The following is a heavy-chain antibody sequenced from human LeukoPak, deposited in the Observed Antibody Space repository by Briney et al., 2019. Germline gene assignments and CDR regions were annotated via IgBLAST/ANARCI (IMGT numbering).Heavy chain of an antibody. CDR2: ISGIGGYT. D-gene: IGHD2-21*01. V-gene: IGHV3-23*01. J-gene: IGHJ4*02. CDR3: AKDQGVYGILWWPGY. Sequence: PGGSLRLSCAGSGFTFSSYGMTWVRQAPGKGLEWVSTISGIGGYTHYADSVKGRFTISRDNSKNTLYLQMNSLRAEDTALYYCAKDQGVYGILWWPGYWGQGTLVTVSS. CDR1: GFTFSSYG.